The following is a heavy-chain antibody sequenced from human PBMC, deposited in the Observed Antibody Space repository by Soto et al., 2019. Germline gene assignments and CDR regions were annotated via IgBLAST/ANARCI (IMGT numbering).Heavy chain of an antibody. J-gene: IGHJ4*02. D-gene: IGHD3-22*01. CDR2: IYYSGST. Sequence: PSLTCTVSGGSISSYYWSWIRQPPGKGLEWIGYIYYSGSTNYNPSLKSRVTISVDTSKNQFSLKLSSVTAADTAVYYCARLNDSSGYRILGYFDYWGQGTLVTVSS. V-gene: IGHV4-59*01. CDR3: ARLNDSSGYRILGYFDY. CDR1: GGSISSYY.